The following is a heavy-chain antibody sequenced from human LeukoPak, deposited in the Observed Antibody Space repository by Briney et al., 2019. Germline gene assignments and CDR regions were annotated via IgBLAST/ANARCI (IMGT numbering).Heavy chain of an antibody. CDR1: GFTFSSYA. J-gene: IGHJ6*02. CDR2: ISGSGGST. CDR3: ARDFYGSGSDYYYGMDV. Sequence: PGGSLRLSCAASGFTFSSYALSWVRQAPGKGLEWVSAISGSGGSTYHADSVKGRFTISRDNSKSTLYLQMNSLRAEDTAVYYCARDFYGSGSDYYYGMDVWGQGTTVTVSS. D-gene: IGHD3-10*01. V-gene: IGHV3-23*01.